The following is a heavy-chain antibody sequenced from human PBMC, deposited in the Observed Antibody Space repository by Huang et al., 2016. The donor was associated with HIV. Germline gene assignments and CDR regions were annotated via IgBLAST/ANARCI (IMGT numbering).Heavy chain of an antibody. J-gene: IGHJ4*02. D-gene: IGHD6-13*01. Sequence: QVQLHQWGAGLLRPSETLSLSCAVYGGYFSDFVWSGIRQAPGKGREWIGEINHRGQSDYNPSRKSRVTIAVDPSKKQFSLKLKSVTAADTSIYYCARGRGSSWSLFDNWGQGSLITVLS. CDR3: ARGRGSSWSLFDN. CDR1: GGYFSDFV. V-gene: IGHV4-34*01. CDR2: INHRGQS.